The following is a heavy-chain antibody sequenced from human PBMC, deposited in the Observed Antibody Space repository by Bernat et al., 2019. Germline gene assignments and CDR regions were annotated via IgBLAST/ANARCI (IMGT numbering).Heavy chain of an antibody. CDR1: GGSISGYY. CDR3: AGHGLGRKGNWHFDL. CDR2: IYYSGGT. V-gene: IGHV4-59*08. J-gene: IGHJ2*01. D-gene: IGHD6-19*01. Sequence: QVQLQESGPGLVKPSETLSLTCTVSGGSISGYYWSWIRQPPGKGLEWIGNIYYSGGTKYNPSLKSRVTLTVDTSKTKFPLKLTSVTAADTAVYYCAGHGLGRKGNWHFDLWGRGTLVTVS.